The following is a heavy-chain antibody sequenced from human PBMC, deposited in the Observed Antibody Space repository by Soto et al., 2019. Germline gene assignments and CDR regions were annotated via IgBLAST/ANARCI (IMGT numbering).Heavy chain of an antibody. CDR1: GYSFTTYP. J-gene: IGHJ4*02. Sequence: ASVKVSCKASGYSFTTYPITWVRQAPGQGLEWLGWVSTYNGNTNYAQGLQGRVSMTTDTSTSTAYLELRNLRSDDTAVYYCASEGSGWDFDDWAQRTPVTVSS. V-gene: IGHV1-18*01. CDR2: VSTYNGNT. D-gene: IGHD6-19*01. CDR3: ASEGSGWDFDD.